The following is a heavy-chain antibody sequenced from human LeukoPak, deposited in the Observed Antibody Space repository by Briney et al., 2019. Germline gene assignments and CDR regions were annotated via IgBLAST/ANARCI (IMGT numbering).Heavy chain of an antibody. CDR1: GFTSSSYW. V-gene: IGHV3-7*01. J-gene: IGHJ4*02. CDR3: ARDGGSAMPFDY. Sequence: GGSLRLSCAASGFTSSSYWMSWVRQAPGKGLEWVANIKQDGSEKYYVDSVKGRFTISRDNAKNSLYLQMNSLRAEDTAVYYCARDGGSAMPFDYWGQGTLVTVSS. D-gene: IGHD2-2*01. CDR2: IKQDGSEK.